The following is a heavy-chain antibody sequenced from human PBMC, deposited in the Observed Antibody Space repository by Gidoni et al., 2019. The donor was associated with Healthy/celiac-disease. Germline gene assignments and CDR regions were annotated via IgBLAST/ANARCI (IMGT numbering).Heavy chain of an antibody. J-gene: IGHJ6*03. D-gene: IGHD6-19*01. CDR3: AREVVACTPWYYYYYMDV. Sequence: EVQLVESGGGLVQPGGSLRLSCAASGFTVSSNYMSWVRQAPGKGLECFSVIHRGGSTYYADSVNGRFTISRDNSKNTLYLQMNSLRAEDTAVYYCAREVVACTPWYYYYYMDVWGKGTTVTVSS. V-gene: IGHV3-66*02. CDR1: GFTVSSNY. CDR2: IHRGGST.